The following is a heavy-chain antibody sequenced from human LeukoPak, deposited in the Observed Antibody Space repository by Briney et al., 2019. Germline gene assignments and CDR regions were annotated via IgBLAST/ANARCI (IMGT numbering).Heavy chain of an antibody. V-gene: IGHV3-48*01. CDR2: ISSSSSTI. D-gene: IGHD6-19*01. CDR1: GFTFSSYS. J-gene: IGHJ5*02. CDR3: ARDMRATSGPGWFDP. Sequence: GGSLRLSCAASGFTFSSYSMNWVRQAPGEGLEWVSYISSSSSTIYYADSVKGRFTISRDNAKNSLYLQMNSLRAEDTAVYYCARDMRATSGPGWFDPWGQGTLVTVSS.